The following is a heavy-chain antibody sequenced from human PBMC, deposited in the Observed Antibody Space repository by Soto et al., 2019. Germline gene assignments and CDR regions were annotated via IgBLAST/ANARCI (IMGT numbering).Heavy chain of an antibody. CDR2: VNPDNHNP. V-gene: IGHV1-18*01. CDR1: GYRFPSFG. Sequence: QVQLVQSGPEVKKPVAAVKVSCEVSGYRFPSFGINWVRQAPGQGLEWVGCVNPDNHNPIYAQNLQHRVPLSTDTSTNTAFLELRDLTSVSSAVYYCARGRFGDAFDYWGQGTLVTVSS. D-gene: IGHD4-17*01. CDR3: ARGRFGDAFDY. J-gene: IGHJ4*02.